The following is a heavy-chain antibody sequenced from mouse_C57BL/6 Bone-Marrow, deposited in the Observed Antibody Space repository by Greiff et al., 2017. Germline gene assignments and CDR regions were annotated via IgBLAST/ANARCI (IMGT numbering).Heavy chain of an antibody. CDR3: ARNPFAY. CDR2: IYPRSGNT. J-gene: IGHJ3*01. Sequence: VQLQQSGAELARPGASVKLSCKASGYTFTSYGISWVKQRTGQGLEWIGEIYPRSGNTYYTEKFKGKATLTADKSSSTAYSELRSLTSEDSAVYFCARNPFAYWGQGTLVTVAA. V-gene: IGHV1-81*01. CDR1: GYTFTSYG.